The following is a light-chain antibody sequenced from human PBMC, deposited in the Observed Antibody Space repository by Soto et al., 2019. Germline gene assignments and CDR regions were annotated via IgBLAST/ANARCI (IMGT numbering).Light chain of an antibody. CDR1: QGIYNY. Sequence: DIPLTQSPSFLSASVGDRVTITCRASQGIYNYLAWYQQNPGKAPKLLIYSAFSMQSGVPSRFSGSASGTEYTLTISSLQPEDFATYYCQQLNSSPLTFAGGTKVEIK. J-gene: IGKJ4*01. V-gene: IGKV1-9*01. CDR2: SAF. CDR3: QQLNSSPLT.